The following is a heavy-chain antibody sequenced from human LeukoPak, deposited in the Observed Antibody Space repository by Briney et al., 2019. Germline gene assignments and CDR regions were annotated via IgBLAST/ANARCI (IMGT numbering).Heavy chain of an antibody. CDR2: IFPIFGTA. J-gene: IGHJ4*02. CDR1: GGTFSSYA. CDR3: ARWAYDSRGDFDY. D-gene: IGHD5-12*01. Sequence: ASVKVSCKASGGTFSSYAISWVRQAPGQGLEWMGGIFPIFGTANYAQKFQGRVTITADESTSTAYMELSSLRSEDTAVYYCARWAYDSRGDFDYWGQGTLVTVSS. V-gene: IGHV1-69*13.